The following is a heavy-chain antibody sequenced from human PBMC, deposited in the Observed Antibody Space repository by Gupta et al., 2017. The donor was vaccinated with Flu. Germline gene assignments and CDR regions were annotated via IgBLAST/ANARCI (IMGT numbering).Heavy chain of an antibody. J-gene: IGHJ6*03. CDR3: ARAAISTYYMDV. CDR2: T. D-gene: IGHD2/OR15-2a*01. V-gene: IGHV4-30-2*05. Sequence: TYYNPSLKSRVTISVDTSKNQFSLKLTSVTAADTAVYFCARAAISTYYMDVWGKGTTVTVSS.